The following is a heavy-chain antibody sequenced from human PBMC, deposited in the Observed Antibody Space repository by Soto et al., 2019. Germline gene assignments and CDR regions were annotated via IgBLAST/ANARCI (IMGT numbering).Heavy chain of an antibody. CDR2: IRSRDNYT. Sequence: PGGSLRLSCAASGFTFSDYHMSWIRQAPGKGLEWVSYIRSRDNYTNYAESVKGRFTTSRDNAKNSLYLQINSLRAEDTALYYCAREGPYGDSSFDYWCQGNLVTVSS. CDR1: GFTFSDYH. V-gene: IGHV3-11*06. J-gene: IGHJ4*02. CDR3: AREGPYGDSSFDY. D-gene: IGHD4-17*01.